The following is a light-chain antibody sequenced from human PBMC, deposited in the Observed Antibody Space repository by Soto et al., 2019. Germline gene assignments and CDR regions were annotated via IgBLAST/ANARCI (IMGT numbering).Light chain of an antibody. CDR1: SSDVDGYNY. CDR3: CSHAGSYTYV. CDR2: DVS. Sequence: QSALTQPRSVSGSPGQSVTISCTGTSSDVDGYNYVSWYQQHPGKAPKLMIYDVSKRPSGVPDRFSGSKSGNTASLTISGLQAEDEADYYCCSHAGSYTYVFGSGTKVTVL. J-gene: IGLJ1*01. V-gene: IGLV2-11*01.